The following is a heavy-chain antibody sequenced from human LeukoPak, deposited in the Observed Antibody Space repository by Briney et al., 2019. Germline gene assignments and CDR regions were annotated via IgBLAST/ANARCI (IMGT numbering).Heavy chain of an antibody. Sequence: SETLSLTCEVSGVSISSGGYSWSWIRQPPGKGLEWMGYINYSGTTYYNPSLKNRLTISIDTSKNQFSLKLSSVTAADTAVYYCARQFASIVATRYYFDYWGQGTLVTVSS. CDR1: GVSISSGGYS. J-gene: IGHJ4*02. V-gene: IGHV4-30-4*07. CDR3: ARQFASIVATRYYFDY. CDR2: INYSGTT. D-gene: IGHD5-12*01.